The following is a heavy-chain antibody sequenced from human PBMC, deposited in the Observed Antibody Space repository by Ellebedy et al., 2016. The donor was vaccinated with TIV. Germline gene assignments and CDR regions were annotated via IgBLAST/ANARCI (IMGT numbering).Heavy chain of an antibody. CDR1: GFTFRSYW. Sequence: GGSLRLSCAASGFTFRSYWMHWVRQAPGKGLVWVSRINGDGSSTTYADSVKGRFTISRDNAKNTLYLQMNSLRAEDTAVYYCARDTRFIDHQHNWFDPWGQGTLVTVSS. V-gene: IGHV3-74*01. CDR3: ARDTRFIDHQHNWFDP. CDR2: INGDGSST. D-gene: IGHD1-14*01. J-gene: IGHJ5*02.